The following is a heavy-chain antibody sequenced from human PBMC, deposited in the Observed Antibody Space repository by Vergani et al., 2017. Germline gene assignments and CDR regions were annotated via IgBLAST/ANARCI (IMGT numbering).Heavy chain of an antibody. V-gene: IGHV3-21*06. J-gene: IGHJ4*02. CDR3: ARKKYYDSKDYYQVEPFDC. D-gene: IGHD3-22*01. Sequence: EVQLQESGGGLVKPGGSLRVSCAASGFSFSTYSINWVRQAPGKGLEWVSYISGRSNYIYYADSLKGRFTISRDNSKNSVYLQMNSLRAEDTAIYYCARKKYYDSKDYYQVEPFDCWGQGTLVTVSS. CDR1: GFSFSTYS. CDR2: ISGRSNYI.